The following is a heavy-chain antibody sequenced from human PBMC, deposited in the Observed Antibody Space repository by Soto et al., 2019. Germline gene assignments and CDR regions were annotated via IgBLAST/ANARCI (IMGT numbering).Heavy chain of an antibody. Sequence: QEQLVQSGAEVKKPGASVKVSCKASGYTFSGYYIHWLRQAPGQGLEWMGWINPNSGGTNYAQKFQGRVTVTRDTPTGTAYMDLSRLTSDYTAVYYCARSLTEGYCTITGCYTRPLYGMDVWGQGTTVSVSS. CDR2: INPNSGGT. D-gene: IGHD2-2*02. V-gene: IGHV1-2*02. J-gene: IGHJ6*02. CDR3: ARSLTEGYCTITGCYTRPLYGMDV. CDR1: GYTFSGYY.